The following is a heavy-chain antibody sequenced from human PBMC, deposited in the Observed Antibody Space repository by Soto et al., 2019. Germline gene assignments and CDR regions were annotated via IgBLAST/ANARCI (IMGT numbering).Heavy chain of an antibody. Sequence: QVQLVESGGGVVQPGRSLRLSCAASGFTFSSYGMHWVRQAPGKGLEWVAVISYEGSNKYYADSVKGRFTISRDNSKNTLYLQMNSLRAEDTAVYYCAKDRYYYYMDVWGKGTTVTVSS. J-gene: IGHJ6*03. CDR2: ISYEGSNK. CDR1: GFTFSSYG. CDR3: AKDRYYYYMDV. V-gene: IGHV3-30*18.